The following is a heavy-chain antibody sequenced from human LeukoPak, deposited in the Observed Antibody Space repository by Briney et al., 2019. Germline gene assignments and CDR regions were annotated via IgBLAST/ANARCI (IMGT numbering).Heavy chain of an antibody. J-gene: IGHJ4*02. CDR3: VAFWDYYDSSGYYSDY. Sequence: ASVKVSCKASGYTFTGYYMHWVRQAPGQRLEWMGRINPNSGGTNYAQKFQGRVTMTRDTSISTAYMELSRLRSDDTAVYYCVAFWDYYDSSGYYSDYWGQGTLVTVSS. CDR1: GYTFTGYY. CDR2: INPNSGGT. D-gene: IGHD3-22*01. V-gene: IGHV1-2*06.